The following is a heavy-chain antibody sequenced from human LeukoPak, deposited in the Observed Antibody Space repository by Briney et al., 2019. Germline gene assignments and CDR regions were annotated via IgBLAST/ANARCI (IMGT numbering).Heavy chain of an antibody. CDR1: GFTFDDYA. D-gene: IGHD2-2*01. CDR2: ISWDGGST. J-gene: IGHJ6*02. Sequence: GGSLRLSCAASGFTFDDYAMHWVRQAPGKGLEWVSLISWDGGSTYYADSVKGRFTISRDNSKNSLYLQMNSLRAEDTALYYCAKDIKPGGYCSGTSCYGMDVWGQGTTVTVSS. V-gene: IGHV3-43D*03. CDR3: AKDIKPGGYCSGTSCYGMDV.